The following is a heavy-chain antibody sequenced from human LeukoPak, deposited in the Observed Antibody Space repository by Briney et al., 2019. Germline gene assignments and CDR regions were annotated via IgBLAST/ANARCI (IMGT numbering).Heavy chain of an antibody. CDR1: GFTFSNHG. D-gene: IGHD6-19*01. Sequence: PGGSLRLSCAASGFTFSNHGMHWVRQAPGKGLEWVAFIRYDGSNKYHADSVKGRFTISRDNSKNTLYLQMNSLESEDTAVYYCAKDRWGAVASFDYWGQGTLVTVSS. CDR3: AKDRWGAVASFDY. V-gene: IGHV3-30*02. CDR2: IRYDGSNK. J-gene: IGHJ4*02.